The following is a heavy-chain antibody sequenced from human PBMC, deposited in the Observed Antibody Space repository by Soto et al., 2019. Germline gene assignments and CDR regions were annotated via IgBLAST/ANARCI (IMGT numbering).Heavy chain of an antibody. CDR3: ARDQTGSYPYNWFDP. D-gene: IGHD1-26*01. J-gene: IGHJ5*02. CDR2: IWSDGSNK. Sequence: QVQLVESGGGVVQPGRSLSLSCAASGFTFSNYAIHWVRQAPGKGLEWVSDIWSDGSNKYYTDSVKGRFTISRDNSKNTVHLQMNSLRAEDTAVYYCARDQTGSYPYNWFDPWGQGTLVTVSS. CDR1: GFTFSNYA. V-gene: IGHV3-33*01.